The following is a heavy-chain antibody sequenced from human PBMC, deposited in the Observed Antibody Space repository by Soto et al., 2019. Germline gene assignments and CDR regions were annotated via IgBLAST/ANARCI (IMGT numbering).Heavy chain of an antibody. J-gene: IGHJ6*02. D-gene: IGHD3-16*01. CDR2: ISGSGGST. CDR1: GFTFSSYA. V-gene: IGHV3-23*01. Sequence: EVQLLESGGGLVQPGGSLRLSCAASGFTFSSYAMSWVRQAPGKGLEWVSAISGSGGSTYYADSVKGRFTISRDNSKNTLYLQMNSLRAEDTAVYYCAKRSPTFGGVPIYSVPGYYGMDVWGQGTTVTVSS. CDR3: AKRSPTFGGVPIYSVPGYYGMDV.